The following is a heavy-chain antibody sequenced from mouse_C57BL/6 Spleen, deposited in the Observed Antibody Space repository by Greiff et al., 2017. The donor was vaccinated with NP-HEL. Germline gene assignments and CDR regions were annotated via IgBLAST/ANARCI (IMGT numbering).Heavy chain of an antibody. J-gene: IGHJ2*01. CDR3: ARAYYSNRYYFDY. V-gene: IGHV1-20*01. CDR2: INPYNGDT. Sequence: VQLKQSGPELVKPGDSVKISCKASGYSFTGYFMNWVMQSHGKSLEWIGRINPYNGDTFYNQKFKGKATLTVDKSSSTAHMELRSLTSEDSAVYYCARAYYSNRYYFDYWGQGTTLTVSS. CDR1: GYSFTGYF. D-gene: IGHD2-5*01.